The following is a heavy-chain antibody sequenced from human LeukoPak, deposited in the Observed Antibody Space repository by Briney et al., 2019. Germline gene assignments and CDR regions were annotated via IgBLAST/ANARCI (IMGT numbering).Heavy chain of an antibody. CDR1: GGTFSSYA. Sequence: GASVKVSCKASGGTFSSYAISWVRQAPGQGLEWMGRIIPIFGTANYAQKFQGRVTITTDESTSTAYTELSSLRSEDTAVYYCARDGPTWAGDCSGGSCYSPTRAPDYWGQGTLVTVSS. D-gene: IGHD2-15*01. J-gene: IGHJ4*02. V-gene: IGHV1-69*05. CDR3: ARDGPTWAGDCSGGSCYSPTRAPDY. CDR2: IIPIFGTA.